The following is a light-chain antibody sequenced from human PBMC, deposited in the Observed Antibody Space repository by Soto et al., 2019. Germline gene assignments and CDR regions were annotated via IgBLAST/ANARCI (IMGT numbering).Light chain of an antibody. Sequence: DLQMTQSPSSLSASVGDRVTIRCRASQSIRSFLNWYQVKPGKPPKLLIYNSFSVQTGVPSRFSGSGSGTDFTLSISSLQREDSATYFCQQSYSSPGTFGPGTTVDIK. V-gene: IGKV1-39*01. CDR3: QQSYSSPGT. J-gene: IGKJ3*01. CDR2: NSF. CDR1: QSIRSF.